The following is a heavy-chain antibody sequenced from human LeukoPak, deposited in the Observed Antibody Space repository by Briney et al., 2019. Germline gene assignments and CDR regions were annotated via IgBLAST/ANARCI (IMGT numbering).Heavy chain of an antibody. J-gene: IGHJ4*02. CDR1: GFTFSSYW. V-gene: IGHV3-74*01. CDR3: AVERGGYDSYLDY. Sequence: GGSLRLSCAASGFTFSSYWMHWVRQAPGKGLVWVSRINSDGSSTSYADSVKGRFTISRDNAKNTLYLQMNSLRAEDTAVYYCAVERGGYDSYLDYWGQGTLVTVSS. D-gene: IGHD5-12*01. CDR2: INSDGSST.